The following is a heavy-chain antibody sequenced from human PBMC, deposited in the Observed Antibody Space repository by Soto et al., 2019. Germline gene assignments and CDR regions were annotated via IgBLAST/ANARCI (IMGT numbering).Heavy chain of an antibody. CDR1: GFAFNNYG. Sequence: QVELVESGGGVVQPGRSLRLSCAASGFAFNNYGMHWVRQAPGKGLEWVAIISPDGSKTYYADSVRGRFTISRDNSKDTLYVQINNLRAEDTAVYYCTKGPDCTIFEVVNIPIDCWGQGTLVTVSS. J-gene: IGHJ4*02. D-gene: IGHD3-3*01. V-gene: IGHV3-30*18. CDR3: TKGPDCTIFEVVNIPIDC. CDR2: ISPDGSKT.